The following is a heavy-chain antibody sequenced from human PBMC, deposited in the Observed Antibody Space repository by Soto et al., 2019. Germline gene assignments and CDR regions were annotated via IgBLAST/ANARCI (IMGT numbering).Heavy chain of an antibody. CDR1: GGSFSGYQ. CDR2: INDSGNT. CDR3: ARGLILWFGELSRRGGYYYYMDV. V-gene: IGHV4-34*01. J-gene: IGHJ6*03. D-gene: IGHD3-10*01. Sequence: QGQLQQWGAGLLKPSETLSLTCAVYGGSFSGYQWSWIRQTPWKGLEWTGEINDSGNTNYNPSLTSRVTILLDTPKKQISLKLSSVTAADSAVYYCARGLILWFGELSRRGGYYYYMDVWGKGNTVTVSS.